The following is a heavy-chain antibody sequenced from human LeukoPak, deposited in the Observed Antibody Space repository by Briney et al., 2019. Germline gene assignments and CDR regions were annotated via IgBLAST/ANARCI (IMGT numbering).Heavy chain of an antibody. CDR1: GFTFSSYS. CDR2: ISSSSSYI. D-gene: IGHD4-11*01. CDR3: ARVLTNSYGMDV. V-gene: IGHV3-21*01. Sequence: GGSLRLSCAASGFTFSSYSMNWVRQAPGKGLEWVSSISSSSSYIYYADSVKGRFTISRDNAKNSLYLQMNSLRAEDTAVFYCARVLTNSYGMDVWGQGTTVTVSS. J-gene: IGHJ6*02.